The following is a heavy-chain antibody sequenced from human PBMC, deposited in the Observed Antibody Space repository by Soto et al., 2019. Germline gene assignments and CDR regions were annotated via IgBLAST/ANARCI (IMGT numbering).Heavy chain of an antibody. V-gene: IGHV3-23*01. CDR1: GFTFSSYA. CDR2: ISGSGGST. CDR3: AKDSEVEGFGEDWFDP. Sequence: GGSLRLSCAASGFTFSSYAMSWVRQAPGKGLEWVSAISGSGGSTYYADSVKGRFTISRDNSKDTVYLQMNSLRAEDTAVYYCAKDSEVEGFGEDWFDPWGQGTLVTVSS. D-gene: IGHD3-10*01. J-gene: IGHJ5*02.